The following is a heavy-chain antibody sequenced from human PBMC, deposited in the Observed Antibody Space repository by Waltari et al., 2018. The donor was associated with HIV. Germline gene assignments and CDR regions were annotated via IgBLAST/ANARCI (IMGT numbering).Heavy chain of an antibody. V-gene: IGHV1-69*01. CDR3: ARSLANYDFWSGYYPAGF. D-gene: IGHD3-3*01. CDR2: IIPIFGTA. CDR1: GGTFSSYA. Sequence: QVQLVQSGAEVKKPGSSVKVSCKASGGTFSSYAISWVRQAPGQGLEWLGGIIPIFGTANYAQKFQGRVTITADESTSTAYMELSSLRSEDTAVYYCARSLANYDFWSGYYPAGFWGQGTLVTVSS. J-gene: IGHJ4*02.